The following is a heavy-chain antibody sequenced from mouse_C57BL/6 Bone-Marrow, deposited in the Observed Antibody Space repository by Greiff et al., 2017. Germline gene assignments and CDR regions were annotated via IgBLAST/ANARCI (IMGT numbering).Heavy chain of an antibody. CDR1: GYAFSSSW. CDR2: IYPGDGDT. CDR3: AKGPFDY. Sequence: QVQLQQSGPELVKPGASVKISCKASGYAFSSSWMNWVKQRRGKGLEWIGRIYPGDGDTNYNGKFKGKATLTADKSSSTAYMQLSSLTSEDSAVYFCAKGPFDYWGQGTTLTVSS. V-gene: IGHV1-82*01. J-gene: IGHJ2*01. D-gene: IGHD3-3*01.